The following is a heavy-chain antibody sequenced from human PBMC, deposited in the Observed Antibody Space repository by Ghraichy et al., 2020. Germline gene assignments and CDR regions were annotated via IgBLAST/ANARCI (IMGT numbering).Heavy chain of an antibody. CDR1: GGSISNYY. J-gene: IGHJ4*02. V-gene: IGHV4-4*07. D-gene: IGHD4-17*01. CDR3: ARKAYGDYLFDY. Sequence: SETLSLTCNVSGGSISNYYWSWIRQPAGKGLEWIGRIYSSGGAIYNPSLKSRVTMSVDTSKNQFSMILTSVTAADTAVFFCARKAYGDYLFDYWGQGILVTVSS. CDR2: IYSSGGA.